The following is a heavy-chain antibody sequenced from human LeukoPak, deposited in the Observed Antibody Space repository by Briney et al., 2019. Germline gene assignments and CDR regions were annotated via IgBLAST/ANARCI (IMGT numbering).Heavy chain of an antibody. CDR1: GFTFSSYA. J-gene: IGHJ4*02. CDR3: AKRRTSGWSRAALEY. CDR2: TSGSGATT. V-gene: IGHV3-23*01. D-gene: IGHD6-19*01. Sequence: GGSLRLSCGASGFTFSSYAMSWVRLTPGKGLEWVADTSGSGATTYYADSVKGRFTISRDNSKNTLYLQMNSLRPEDTAVYYCAKRRTSGWSRAALEYWGQGTPVIVSS.